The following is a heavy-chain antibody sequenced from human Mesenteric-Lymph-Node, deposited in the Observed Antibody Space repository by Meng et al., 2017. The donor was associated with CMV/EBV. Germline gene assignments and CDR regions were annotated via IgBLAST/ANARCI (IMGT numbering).Heavy chain of an antibody. V-gene: IGHV3-48*03. D-gene: IGHD2-2*01. J-gene: IGHJ1*01. CDR3: ARGGYCTGTSCSGLYFYH. Sequence: GGSLRLSCAASRFTFSFYEMKRVRQAPGKGLEWVSYVTSSGSTIYYADSVKGRFTISRDNAKNSLYLQMNSLRAEDTAVYYCARGGYCTGTSCSGLYFYHWGQGTLVTVSS. CDR1: RFTFSFYE. CDR2: VTSSGSTI.